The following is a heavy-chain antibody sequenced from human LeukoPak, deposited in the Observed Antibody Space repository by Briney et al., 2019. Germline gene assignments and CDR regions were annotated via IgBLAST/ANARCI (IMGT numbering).Heavy chain of an antibody. D-gene: IGHD3-10*01. J-gene: IGHJ6*02. CDR3: ARVPPFLWFGESRTFYGMDV. CDR2: ISEGGST. V-gene: IGHV4-34*01. CDR1: GGSFRGYF. Sequence: PSETLSLTCAVYGGSFRGYFWSWIRQPPGKGLEWIGEISEGGSTKYNPSLDSRVTISVDTSKNLLSLKLNSVTAADTAVYYCARVPPFLWFGESRTFYGMDVWGQGTTVTVS.